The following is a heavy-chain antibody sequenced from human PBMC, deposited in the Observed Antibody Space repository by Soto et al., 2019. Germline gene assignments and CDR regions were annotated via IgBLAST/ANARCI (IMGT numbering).Heavy chain of an antibody. CDR1: GFTFSSYA. D-gene: IGHD1-26*01. CDR3: AKGRRELWPKDNYYFDY. CDR2: ISGSGGST. Sequence: PGGSLRLSCAASGFTFSSYAMSWVRQAPGKGLEWVSAISGSGGSTYYADSVKGRFTISRDNSKNTLYLQMNSLRAEDTAVYYCAKGRRELWPKDNYYFDYWGQGTLVTVSS. V-gene: IGHV3-23*01. J-gene: IGHJ4*02.